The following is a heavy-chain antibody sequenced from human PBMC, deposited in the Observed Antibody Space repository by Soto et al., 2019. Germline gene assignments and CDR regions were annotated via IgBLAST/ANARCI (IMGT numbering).Heavy chain of an antibody. J-gene: IGHJ3*02. Sequence: ASVKVSCKASGYTFTSCYMHWVRQAPGQGLEWMGIINPSGGSTSYAQKFQGRVTMTRDTSTSTVYMELSSLRSEDTAVYYCARGVHDYGDYIQAFDIWGQGTMVTVSS. CDR1: GYTFTSCY. D-gene: IGHD4-17*01. CDR3: ARGVHDYGDYIQAFDI. CDR2: INPSGGST. V-gene: IGHV1-46*03.